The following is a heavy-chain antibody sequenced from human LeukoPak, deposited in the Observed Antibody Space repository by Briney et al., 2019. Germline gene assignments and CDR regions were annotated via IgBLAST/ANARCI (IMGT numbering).Heavy chain of an antibody. J-gene: IGHJ6*03. Sequence: ASVKVSCKASGYSFTDYYLHWVRQAPGQGLEWMGLMNPNYGGTNYAQKFQGRVIMTRDTSFKKAYMELRRLRSDDRAVYYLGRDLMVRGPMDVWGKGTTVTASS. V-gene: IGHV1-2*02. CDR3: GRDLMVRGPMDV. CDR2: MNPNYGGT. CDR1: GYSFTDYY. D-gene: IGHD3-10*01.